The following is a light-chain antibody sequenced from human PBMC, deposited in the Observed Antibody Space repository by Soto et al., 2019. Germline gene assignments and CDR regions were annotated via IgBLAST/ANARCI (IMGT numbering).Light chain of an antibody. Sequence: SVLTQPASVSGSPGQSITISCTGTSSDVGGYNYVSWYQQHPGKAPKLMIYDVSNRPSGVSNRFSGSKSGNTASLTISGLQAEDEADNYCSSYTSSSTYVFGTGTKVNV. J-gene: IGLJ1*01. V-gene: IGLV2-14*01. CDR3: SSYTSSSTYV. CDR1: SSDVGGYNY. CDR2: DVS.